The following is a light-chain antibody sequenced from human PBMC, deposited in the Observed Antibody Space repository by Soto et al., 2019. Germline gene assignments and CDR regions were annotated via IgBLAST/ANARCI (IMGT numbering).Light chain of an antibody. Sequence: QSGLTQPPSASGTPGQRVTISCSGSSSNIGSNTVNWYQQLPGTAPKLLIYSNDQRPSGVPDRFSGSKSGTSASLAISGLQFEDEVNYYCAAWDGSLNGYVFGTGTKLTVL. CDR1: SSNIGSNT. J-gene: IGLJ1*01. CDR3: AAWDGSLNGYV. CDR2: SND. V-gene: IGLV1-44*01.